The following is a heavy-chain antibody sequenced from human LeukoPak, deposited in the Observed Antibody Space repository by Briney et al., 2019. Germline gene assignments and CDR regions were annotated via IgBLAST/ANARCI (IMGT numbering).Heavy chain of an antibody. Sequence: GASVKVSCKASGYTFTGYYMHWVRQAPGQGLEWMGWINPNSGGTNYAQKFQGRVTITADKSTSTAYMELSSLRSEDTAVYYCARDSISGYCSSTSCYDLGYWGQGTLVTVSS. J-gene: IGHJ4*02. CDR1: GYTFTGYY. CDR3: ARDSISGYCSSTSCYDLGY. CDR2: INPNSGGT. V-gene: IGHV1-2*02. D-gene: IGHD2-2*03.